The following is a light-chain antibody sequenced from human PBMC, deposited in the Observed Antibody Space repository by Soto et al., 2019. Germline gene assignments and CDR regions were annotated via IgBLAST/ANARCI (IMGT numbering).Light chain of an antibody. CDR1: QTISSW. CDR3: QQYNSYSPT. CDR2: KAS. Sequence: DLQMTQSPSTLSGSVGARVTITCGASQTISSWLAWYQQKQGKAPKLLIYKASTLESAVPSRFSVIASGTELTITLRGLQPEDGDTYDGQQYNSYSPTFGQGTKVEIK. J-gene: IGKJ1*01. V-gene: IGKV1-5*03.